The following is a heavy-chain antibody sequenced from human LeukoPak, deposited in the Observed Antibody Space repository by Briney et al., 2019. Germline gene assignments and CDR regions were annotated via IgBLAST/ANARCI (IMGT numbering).Heavy chain of an antibody. CDR2: ISSSGSTI. CDR3: ARDRDTAMVYFDY. J-gene: IGHJ4*02. V-gene: IGHV3-11*01. D-gene: IGHD5-18*01. Sequence: PGGSLRLSCAASGFTFSDYYMSWIRQAPGKVLEWVSYISSSGSTIYYADSVKGRFTISRDNAKNSLYLQMNSLRAEDTAVYYCARDRDTAMVYFDYWGQGTLVTVSS. CDR1: GFTFSDYY.